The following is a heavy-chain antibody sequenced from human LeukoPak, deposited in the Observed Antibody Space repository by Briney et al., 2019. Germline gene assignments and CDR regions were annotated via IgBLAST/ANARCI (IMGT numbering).Heavy chain of an antibody. CDR2: IRYDGSNK. Sequence: GGSLRLSCAASGFTFSSHGMHWVRQAPGKGLEWVAFIRYDGSNKYYADSVKGRFTISRDNSKNTLYLQMNSLRAEDTAVYYCAKDPLQYYYYYYYMDVWGKGTTVTVSS. CDR1: GFTFSSHG. V-gene: IGHV3-30*02. D-gene: IGHD4-11*01. J-gene: IGHJ6*03. CDR3: AKDPLQYYYYYYYMDV.